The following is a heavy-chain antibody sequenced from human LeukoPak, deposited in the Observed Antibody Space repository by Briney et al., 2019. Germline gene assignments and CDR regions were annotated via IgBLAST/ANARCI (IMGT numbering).Heavy chain of an antibody. CDR1: GGSFSGYY. J-gene: IGHJ4*02. V-gene: IGHV4-34*11. D-gene: IGHD6-13*01. Sequence: PSETLSLTCAVYGGSFSGYYWSWIRQPPGKGLEWIGYIYRTGDTYNNPSLGSRVTVSLDMSKNQFSLKLSSVTAADTAVYYCARLIAADPQLDYWGQGTLVTVST. CDR3: ARLIAADPQLDY. CDR2: IYRTGDT.